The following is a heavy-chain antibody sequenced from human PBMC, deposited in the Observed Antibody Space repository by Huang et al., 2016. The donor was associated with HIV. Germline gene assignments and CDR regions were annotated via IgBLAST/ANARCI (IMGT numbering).Heavy chain of an antibody. Sequence: EVQLLESGGGLAQPGGSLRLSCTASGFTFGSYAMDWVRQGPGKGLEWGGGTTASGGSTYYAKSVKGRFTISRDNSKNTLYLQMNSLRAEDTALYYCAKHLGGRRGFTFIVLFGAFDMWGQGTMVTVSS. CDR3: AKHLGGRRGFTFIVLFGAFDM. J-gene: IGHJ3*02. CDR1: GFTFGSYA. V-gene: IGHV3-23*01. CDR2: TTASGGST. D-gene: IGHD3-3*01.